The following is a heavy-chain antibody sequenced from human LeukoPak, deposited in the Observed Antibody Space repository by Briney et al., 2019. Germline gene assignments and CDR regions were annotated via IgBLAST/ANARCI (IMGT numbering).Heavy chain of an antibody. Sequence: PGGSLRLSCAASGFTFSSDWMSWVRQAPGKGLEWVANIKQDGSEKYYVDSVKGRFTISRDNAKNSLYLQMNSLRAEDTAVYYCARDRGVLLWFGELFRSNYFDYWGQGTLVTVSS. D-gene: IGHD3-10*01. CDR3: ARDRGVLLWFGELFRSNYFDY. J-gene: IGHJ4*02. CDR1: GFTFSSDW. CDR2: IKQDGSEK. V-gene: IGHV3-7*01.